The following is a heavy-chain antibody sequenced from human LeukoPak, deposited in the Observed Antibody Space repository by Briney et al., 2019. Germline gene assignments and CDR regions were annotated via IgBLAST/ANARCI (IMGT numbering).Heavy chain of an antibody. D-gene: IGHD3-10*01. Sequence: PGGSLRLSCAASGFTFSSYAMSWVRQAPGKGLEWVSTISGRDGSTYYADSVKGRFIISRDNSKNTLYLQMNSLRGEDTAVYYCAKAYGSGIENLDYWGQGTLVTVSS. CDR2: ISGRDGST. CDR1: GFTFSSYA. V-gene: IGHV3-23*01. CDR3: AKAYGSGIENLDY. J-gene: IGHJ4*02.